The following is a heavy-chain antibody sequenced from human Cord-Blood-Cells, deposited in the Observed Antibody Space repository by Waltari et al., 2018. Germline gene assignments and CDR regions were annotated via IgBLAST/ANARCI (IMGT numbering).Heavy chain of an antibody. Sequence: QVQLVQSGAVVKKPGSSVKVSCKACGGTLSSYAISWVRQATGQGLEWMGGIIPICGKANDAQKFQGRVTNTADKSTSTAYMELSSRRSEDTAVYYCAGDTRGLRAPQPYWYFDLWGRGTLVTVSS. D-gene: IGHD4-17*01. V-gene: IGHV1-69*06. CDR1: GGTLSSYA. CDR3: AGDTRGLRAPQPYWYFDL. CDR2: IIPICGKA. J-gene: IGHJ2*01.